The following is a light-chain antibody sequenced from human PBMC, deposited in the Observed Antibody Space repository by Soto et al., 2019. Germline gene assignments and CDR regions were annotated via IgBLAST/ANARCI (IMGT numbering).Light chain of an antibody. CDR3: QQYGSSPPLYT. Sequence: EIVLTQSPGTLSLSPGERATLSCRASQSVSSNYLAWYQQKPGQAPRLLISAASSRATGIPDRFSGSGSGTDFTLPISTLVPEDFAVYYWQQYGSSPPLYTFSQGTKLELK. V-gene: IGKV3-20*01. CDR1: QSVSSNY. CDR2: AAS. J-gene: IGKJ2*01.